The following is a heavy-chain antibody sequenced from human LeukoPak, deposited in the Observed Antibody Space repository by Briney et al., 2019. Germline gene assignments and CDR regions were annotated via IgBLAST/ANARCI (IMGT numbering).Heavy chain of an antibody. Sequence: GGSLRLSCAASGFTFSDCSMHRVRQAPGKGLEWVAVISYDGITKYYADSVKGRFTISRENSKNTLYLQMNSLRGEDTAVYYCASGPLTGTTNYWGQGTLVAVSS. D-gene: IGHD1-7*01. J-gene: IGHJ4*02. CDR1: GFTFSDCS. V-gene: IGHV3-30-3*01. CDR3: ASGPLTGTTNY. CDR2: ISYDGITK.